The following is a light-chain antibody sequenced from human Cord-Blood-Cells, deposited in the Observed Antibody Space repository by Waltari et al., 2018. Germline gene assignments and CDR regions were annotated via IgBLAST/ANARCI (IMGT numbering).Light chain of an antibody. J-gene: IGKJ1*01. Sequence: AIRMAQAPSSLSASTGERVTIPCRASQGISSYLAWYQQKPGKAPKLLIYAASTLQSGVPSRFSGSGSGTDFTLTISCLQSEDFATYCCQQYYSYPWTFGQGTKVEIK. CDR1: QGISSY. V-gene: IGKV1-8*01. CDR3: QQYYSYPWT. CDR2: AAS.